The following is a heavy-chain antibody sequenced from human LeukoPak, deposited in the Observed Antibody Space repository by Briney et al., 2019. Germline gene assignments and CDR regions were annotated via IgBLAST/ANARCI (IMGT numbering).Heavy chain of an antibody. Sequence: PGGSLRLSCVASGFTFSNYWMQWVRQVPGEGLVWVSRLNGDGTNIIYADSVKGRFTISRDNSKNTLYLQMNDLRAEDTAVYFCVRGWGSNVYASAFDVWGQGTMVTVSS. D-gene: IGHD3-16*01. CDR2: LNGDGTNI. V-gene: IGHV3-74*01. CDR3: VRGWGSNVYASAFDV. J-gene: IGHJ3*01. CDR1: GFTFSNYW.